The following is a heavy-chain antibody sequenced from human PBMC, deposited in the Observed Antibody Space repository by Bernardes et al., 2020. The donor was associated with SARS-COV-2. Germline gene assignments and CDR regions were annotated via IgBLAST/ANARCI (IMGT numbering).Heavy chain of an antibody. CDR2: ISHSGAT. J-gene: IGHJ6*02. D-gene: IGHD4-17*01. CDR1: GGSISTYY. V-gene: IGHV4-59*01. CDR3: ARDGGYGDFYYGMDV. Sequence: SEPLSLTCTVSGGSISTYYWSWIRQSPGKGLEWIGYISHSGATNYNPSLKSRVTISIDTSKKLFSLKLTSVTAADTAVYYCARDGGYGDFYYGMDVWGQGTTVTVSS.